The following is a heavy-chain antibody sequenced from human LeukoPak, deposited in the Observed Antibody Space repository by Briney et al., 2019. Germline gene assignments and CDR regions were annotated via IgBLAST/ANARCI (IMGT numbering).Heavy chain of an antibody. Sequence: GRSLRLSCAASGFTFSSYGMHWVRQAPGKGLEWVAVISYDGSNKYYADSVKGRFTVSRDISKSTLYLQMNSLRVEDTAVYYCARDYSDYDFWSGYTDYWGQGTLVTVSS. D-gene: IGHD3-3*01. J-gene: IGHJ4*02. CDR2: ISYDGSNK. CDR3: ARDYSDYDFWSGYTDY. V-gene: IGHV3-30*03. CDR1: GFTFSSYG.